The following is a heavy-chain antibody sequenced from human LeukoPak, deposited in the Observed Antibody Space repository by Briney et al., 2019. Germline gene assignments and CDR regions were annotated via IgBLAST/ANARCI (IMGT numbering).Heavy chain of an antibody. Sequence: SVKVSCKASGGTFSSYAISWVRQAPGQGLEWMGGIIPIFGTANYAQKFQGRVTITADKSTSTAYMELSSLRSEDTAVYYCARGSRVVVVAATIGYWGQGTLVTVSS. CDR3: ARGSRVVVVAATIGY. V-gene: IGHV1-69*06. D-gene: IGHD2-15*01. J-gene: IGHJ4*02. CDR1: GGTFSSYA. CDR2: IIPIFGTA.